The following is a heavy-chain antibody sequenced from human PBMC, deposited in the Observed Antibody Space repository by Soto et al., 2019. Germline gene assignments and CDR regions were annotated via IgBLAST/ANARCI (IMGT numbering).Heavy chain of an antibody. J-gene: IGHJ2*01. CDR3: ARPGLVVTAPSSRDWYCDL. Sequence: QLQLQESGPGLVKPSETLSLTCTVSGGSISSSSYYWGWIRQPPGKGLEWIGSIYYSGSTYYNPSLKSRVPISVDTSKNQCSLKLTYVTSAYTAVYYCARPGLVVTAPSSRDWYCDLWGRGTLVTVAS. D-gene: IGHD2-21*02. CDR1: GGSISSSSYY. V-gene: IGHV4-39*01. CDR2: IYYSGST.